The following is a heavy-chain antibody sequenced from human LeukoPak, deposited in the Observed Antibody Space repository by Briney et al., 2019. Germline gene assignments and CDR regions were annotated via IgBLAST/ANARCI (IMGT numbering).Heavy chain of an antibody. CDR2: ISWNSGSI. D-gene: IGHD3-22*01. CDR3: AKDRYYYDSSGLDY. V-gene: IGHV3-9*01. Sequence: GGSLRLSCAASGFTFDDYAMHWVRQAPGKGLEWVSGISWNSGSIGYADSVKGRSTISRDNAKNSLYLQMNSLRAEDTALYYCAKDRYYYDSSGLDYWGQGTLVTVSS. J-gene: IGHJ4*02. CDR1: GFTFDDYA.